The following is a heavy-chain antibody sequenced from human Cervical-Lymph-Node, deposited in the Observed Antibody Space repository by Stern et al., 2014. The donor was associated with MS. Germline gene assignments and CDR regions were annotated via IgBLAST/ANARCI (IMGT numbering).Heavy chain of an antibody. V-gene: IGHV1-69*12. CDR1: GDTLSNFA. CDR3: ARDNDDNGMDV. Sequence: QVQLVQSGAEIKKPGSSVTVSCKTSGDTLSNFAISWVLQAPGHGLEWMGGIIPIFGTTHYAQNFQGRVTITADQSTGTVYMDLSSLRSEDTAVYYCARDNDDNGMDVWGQGTTITVSS. CDR2: IIPIFGTT. J-gene: IGHJ6*02. D-gene: IGHD1-1*01.